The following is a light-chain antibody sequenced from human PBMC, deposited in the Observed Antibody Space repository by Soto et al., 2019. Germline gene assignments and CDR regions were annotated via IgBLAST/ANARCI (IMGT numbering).Light chain of an antibody. V-gene: IGLV1-40*01. CDR2: ANI. CDR3: QSYDSSLSGYV. Sequence: QSVLTQSPSTSGAPGQGVTISCTGSSSNIGAGYDVHWYQQLPGTAPKLLIFANINRPSGVPDRFSGSKSDTSASLAITGLRAEDEADYYCQSYDSSLSGYVFGTGTKVT. CDR1: SSNIGAGYD. J-gene: IGLJ1*01.